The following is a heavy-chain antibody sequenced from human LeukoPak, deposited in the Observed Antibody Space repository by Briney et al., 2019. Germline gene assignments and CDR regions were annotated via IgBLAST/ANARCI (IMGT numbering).Heavy chain of an antibody. Sequence: PGGSLRLSCAASGFTFSNAWMNWVRQAPAKGLEWVSAIGGSIGSTFYTDSVKGRFTISRDNSKNTLSLQMNSLRVEDTAVYYCVKDFVVVPGLVNYFDYWGQGTLVTVSS. CDR1: GFTFSNAW. D-gene: IGHD2-2*01. J-gene: IGHJ4*02. V-gene: IGHV3-23*01. CDR2: IGGSIGST. CDR3: VKDFVVVPGLVNYFDY.